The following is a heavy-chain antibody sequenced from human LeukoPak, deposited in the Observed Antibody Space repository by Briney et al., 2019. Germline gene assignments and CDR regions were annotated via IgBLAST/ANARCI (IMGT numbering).Heavy chain of an antibody. CDR3: ARRGYHDYSGFDY. V-gene: IGHV1-3*03. CDR2: INAGNGNT. CDR1: GYTFTSYA. J-gene: IGHJ4*02. Sequence: GASVKVSCKGSGYTFTSYAMHWVRQAPGQGLEWMGWINAGNGNTKYSQEFQGRVTITRDTSASTAYMELSSLRSEDMAVYYCARRGYHDYSGFDYWGQGTPVTVSS. D-gene: IGHD1-26*01.